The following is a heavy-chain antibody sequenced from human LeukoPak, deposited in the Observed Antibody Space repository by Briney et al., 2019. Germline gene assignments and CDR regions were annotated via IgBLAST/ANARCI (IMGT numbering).Heavy chain of an antibody. CDR3: ARERGPSLRYFARSYFDI. J-gene: IGHJ3*02. V-gene: IGHV4-34*01. CDR2: INHSGST. CDR1: SGSFSGYY. Sequence: SETLSLTCAVYSGSFSGYYWSWIRQPPGKGLEWIGEINHSGSTNYNPSLKSRVTISVDTSKNQFSLKLSSVTAADTAVYYCARERGPSLRYFARSYFDIRGQGTMVTVSS. D-gene: IGHD3-9*01.